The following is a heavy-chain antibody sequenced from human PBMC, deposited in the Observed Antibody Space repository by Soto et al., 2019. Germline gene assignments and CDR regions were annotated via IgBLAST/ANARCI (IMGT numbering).Heavy chain of an antibody. Sequence: QLQLVQSGAEVTKTGSSVTVSCKASGYTFTSYYMPWVRQAPGQGLEWMGIINPSGGSTIYAQKFQGRVTMTRDTSTSTGYRELSSLGSEDTAVYYCARVGGDSGDFDYWGQGTLVTVSS. V-gene: IGHV1-46*01. CDR3: ARVGGDSGDFDY. D-gene: IGHD4-17*01. CDR1: GYTFTSYY. CDR2: INPSGGST. J-gene: IGHJ4*02.